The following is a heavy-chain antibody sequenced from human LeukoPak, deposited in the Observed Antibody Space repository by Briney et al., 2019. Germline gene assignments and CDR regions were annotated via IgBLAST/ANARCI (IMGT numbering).Heavy chain of an antibody. CDR3: ARDNRIVVVPAAGYGMDV. V-gene: IGHV3-11*01. CDR2: ISSSASTI. J-gene: IGHJ6*02. Sequence: GGSLRLSCAASGFTFSDYYMSWIRQAPGKGLEWVSYISSSASTIYYADSVRGRFTISRDNAKNSLYLQMNSLRAEDTAVYYCARDNRIVVVPAAGYGMDVWGQGTTVTVSS. D-gene: IGHD2-2*01. CDR1: GFTFSDYY.